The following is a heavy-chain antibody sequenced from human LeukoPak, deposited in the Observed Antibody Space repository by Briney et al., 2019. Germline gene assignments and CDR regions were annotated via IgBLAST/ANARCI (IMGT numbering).Heavy chain of an antibody. CDR1: GYTFTSYY. D-gene: IGHD4-23*01. Sequence: ASVKVSCKASGYTFTSYYMHWVRQAPGQGLEWMGIINPSGGSTSYTQKFQGRVTMTRDTSTSTVYMELSSLRSEDTAVYYCARKDRRLGGFDYWGQGALVTVSS. J-gene: IGHJ4*02. CDR3: ARKDRRLGGFDY. CDR2: INPSGGST. V-gene: IGHV1-46*01.